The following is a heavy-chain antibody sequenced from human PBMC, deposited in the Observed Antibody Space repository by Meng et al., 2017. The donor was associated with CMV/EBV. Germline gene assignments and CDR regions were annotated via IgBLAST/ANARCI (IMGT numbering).Heavy chain of an antibody. Sequence: GSLRLSCTVSGGSISSSSYYWGWIRQPPGKGLEWIGSIYYSGSTYYNPSLKSRVTISVDTSKNQLSLKLSSVTAADTAVYYCARDVWSIFGVVIKEVGMDVWGQGTTVTVSS. V-gene: IGHV4-39*07. D-gene: IGHD3-3*01. CDR3: ARDVWSIFGVVIKEVGMDV. J-gene: IGHJ6*02. CDR2: IYYSGST. CDR1: GGSISSSSYY.